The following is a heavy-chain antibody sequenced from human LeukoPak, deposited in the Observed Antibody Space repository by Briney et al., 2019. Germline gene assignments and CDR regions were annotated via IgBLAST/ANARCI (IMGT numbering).Heavy chain of an antibody. Sequence: PSETLSFTCAVYGGSFSVYYWSWIRQPPGKGLEWIGYIYYSGSTNYNPSLKSRVTISVDTSKNQFSLKLSSVTAADTAVYYCARHKIRFLEWLLPDNWFDPWGQGTLVTVSS. CDR2: IYYSGST. D-gene: IGHD3-3*01. CDR1: GGSFSVYY. J-gene: IGHJ5*02. V-gene: IGHV4-59*08. CDR3: ARHKIRFLEWLLPDNWFDP.